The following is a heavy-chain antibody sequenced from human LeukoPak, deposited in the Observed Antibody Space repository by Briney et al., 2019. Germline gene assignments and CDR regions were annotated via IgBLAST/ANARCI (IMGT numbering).Heavy chain of an antibody. Sequence: KASETLSLTCTVSGGSISSSSYYWGWIRQPPGKGLEWIGSIYYSGSTYYNPSLKSRVTISVDTSKNQFSLKLSSVTAADTAVYYCARESRGGAASYYFDYWGQGTLVTVSS. J-gene: IGHJ4*02. D-gene: IGHD2-21*01. V-gene: IGHV4-39*07. CDR2: IYYSGST. CDR3: ARESRGGAASYYFDY. CDR1: GGSISSSSYY.